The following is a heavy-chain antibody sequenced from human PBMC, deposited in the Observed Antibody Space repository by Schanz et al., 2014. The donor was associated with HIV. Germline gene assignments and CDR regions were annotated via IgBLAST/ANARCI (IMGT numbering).Heavy chain of an antibody. CDR1: GFSFSDYY. J-gene: IGHJ4*02. CDR2: ISSTGNTI. Sequence: QVQLVESGGGLAKPGGSLRLSCAASGFSFSDYYMSWIRQAPGKGLEWVSYISSTGNTIYYVDSVKGRFTISRDNAKNSLYLQINSLRAEDTAVYYCARETIQLCPDYWGQGTLVTVSS. D-gene: IGHD5-18*01. CDR3: ARETIQLCPDY. V-gene: IGHV3-11*01.